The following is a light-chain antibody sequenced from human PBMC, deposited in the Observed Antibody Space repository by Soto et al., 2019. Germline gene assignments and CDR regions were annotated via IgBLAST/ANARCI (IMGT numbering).Light chain of an antibody. J-gene: IGLJ2*01. V-gene: IGLV2-11*01. CDR1: SSDVGGFDY. CDR2: DVS. CDR3: CSYAGNFL. Sequence: QSALTQPRSVSGSPGQSVTISCTGTSSDVGGFDYVSWYQQHPDKAPKLIIYDVSKRPSGVPDRFSGSKSGNTASLTIAGLQAEDEADYHCCSYAGNFLFGGGTKLTVL.